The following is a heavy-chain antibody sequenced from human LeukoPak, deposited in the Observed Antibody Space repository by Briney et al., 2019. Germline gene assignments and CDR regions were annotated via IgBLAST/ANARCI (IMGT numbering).Heavy chain of an antibody. Sequence: QSGGSLRLSCAASGFTFSSYNMNWVRQAPGKGLEWVSYISSSSSTIYYADSVKGRFTISRDNAKNTLYLQMNSLRAEDTAVYYCARDREGYCSSTSCYVAIDYWGQGTLVTVSS. D-gene: IGHD2-2*01. CDR3: ARDREGYCSSTSCYVAIDY. CDR2: ISSSSSTI. V-gene: IGHV3-48*04. CDR1: GFTFSSYN. J-gene: IGHJ4*02.